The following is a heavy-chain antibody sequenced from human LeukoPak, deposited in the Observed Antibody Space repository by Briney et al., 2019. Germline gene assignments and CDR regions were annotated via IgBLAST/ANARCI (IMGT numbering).Heavy chain of an antibody. D-gene: IGHD3-10*01. CDR3: ARGGGRFGELYHY. CDR1: GYTFTGYY. J-gene: IGHJ4*02. V-gene: IGHV1-2*02. CDR2: INPNSGGT. Sequence: ASVKVSCKASGYTFTGYYMHWVRQAPGPGLEWMGWINPNSGGTNYAQKFQGRVTMTRDTSISTVYMELSRLRSDDTAVYYCARGGGRFGELYHYWGQGTLVTVSS.